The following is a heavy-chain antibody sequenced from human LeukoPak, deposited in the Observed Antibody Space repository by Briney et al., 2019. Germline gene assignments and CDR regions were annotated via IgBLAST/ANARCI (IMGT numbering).Heavy chain of an antibody. D-gene: IGHD3-22*01. J-gene: IGHJ3*02. V-gene: IGHV3-53*01. CDR1: GFTVNRNY. CDR3: AGSSAYYPDAFDI. CDR2: IYSGGVT. Sequence: PGGSLRLSCAASGFTVNRNYMSWVRQAQGKGLEWASVIYSGGVTYYADSVKGRFTISRDNSKNTLYLQMNSLRADDTAVYYCAGSSAYYPDAFDIWGQGTMVSVSS.